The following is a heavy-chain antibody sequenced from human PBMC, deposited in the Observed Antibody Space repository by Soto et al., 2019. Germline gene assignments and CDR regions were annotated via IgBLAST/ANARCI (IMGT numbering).Heavy chain of an antibody. CDR1: GYTFTSHG. CDR3: ARTGIYYESLGYYDY. CDR2: ISGYNDHT. Sequence: ASVKVSCKASGYTFTSHGITWVRQAPGQGLEWMGWISGYNDHTDYAQNMQGRVTMTTDTSASTAYMELTSLRSGDTAVYFCARTGIYYESLGYYDYWGQGTQVTVSS. J-gene: IGHJ4*02. D-gene: IGHD3-16*01. V-gene: IGHV1-18*01.